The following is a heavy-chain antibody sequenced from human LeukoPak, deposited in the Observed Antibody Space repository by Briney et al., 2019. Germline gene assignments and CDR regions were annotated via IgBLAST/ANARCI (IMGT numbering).Heavy chain of an antibody. CDR1: GFTFSDFY. Sequence: GGSLRLSCAASGFTFSDFYMTWIRQAPGNGLEWVSYISSSGSTIYYADSVKGRFTISRDNAKNSLYLQMNSLRAEDTALYYCAKDLPPRSFWSGYYTISDAFDIWGQGTMVTVSS. J-gene: IGHJ3*02. V-gene: IGHV3-11*01. CDR2: ISSSGSTI. D-gene: IGHD3-3*01. CDR3: AKDLPPRSFWSGYYTISDAFDI.